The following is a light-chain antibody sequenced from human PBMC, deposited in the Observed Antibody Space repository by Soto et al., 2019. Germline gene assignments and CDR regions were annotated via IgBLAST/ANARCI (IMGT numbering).Light chain of an antibody. CDR1: EGVSDW. V-gene: IGKV1-5*03. J-gene: IGKJ2*01. CDR2: KAS. Sequence: DIQMTQSPTTLAASVGDTVTITCRASEGVSDWLAWYQHQPGKAPRVLIQKASILESGVPSRFSGRGSGTEFTFTITGLQPDDFATSYCQQNNSYVYTFGHGTKLEIK. CDR3: QQNNSYVYT.